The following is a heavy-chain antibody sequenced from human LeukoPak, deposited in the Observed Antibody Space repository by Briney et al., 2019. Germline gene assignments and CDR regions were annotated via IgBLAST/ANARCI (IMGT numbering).Heavy chain of an antibody. CDR3: ARAFLTTVTIDGVVPSFDP. J-gene: IGHJ5*02. V-gene: IGHV1-8*03. CDR1: GYTFTGYY. Sequence: ASVKVSCKASGYTFTGYYMHWVRQATGQGLEWMGWMNPNSGNTGYAQKFQGRVTITRNTSISTAYMELSSLRSEDTAVYYCARAFLTTVTIDGVVPSFDPWGQGTLVTVSS. D-gene: IGHD4-17*01. CDR2: MNPNSGNT.